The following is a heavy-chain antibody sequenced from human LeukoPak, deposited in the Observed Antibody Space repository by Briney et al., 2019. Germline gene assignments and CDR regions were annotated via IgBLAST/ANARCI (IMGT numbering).Heavy chain of an antibody. D-gene: IGHD2-21*02. J-gene: IGHJ4*02. Sequence: GGSLTLLCTLSGYTFSLCHKFGLRQAPGKGLEWVGRIKTKVDSYTTEYAASVNDRFTISRDDSENSLYLQMNSLKTDDTAVCYCNRSSNHCTFDWGQGTLVTVSS. CDR2: IKTKVDSYTT. CDR1: GYTFSLCH. CDR3: NRSSNHCTFD. V-gene: IGHV3-72*01.